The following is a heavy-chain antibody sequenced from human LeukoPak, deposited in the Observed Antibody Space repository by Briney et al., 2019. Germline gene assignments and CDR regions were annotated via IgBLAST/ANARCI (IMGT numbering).Heavy chain of an antibody. CDR2: IYYSGST. Sequence: SETLSLTCTVSGGSISSSSYYWGWIRQPPGKGLEWIGSIYYSGSTYYNPSLKSRVTISVDTSKNQFSLKLNSVTAADTAVYYCASPEVLPRYDFCSGYPLTYWGQGTLVTVSS. CDR1: GGSISSSSYY. CDR3: ASPEVLPRYDFCSGYPLTY. J-gene: IGHJ4*02. V-gene: IGHV4-39*01. D-gene: IGHD3-3*01.